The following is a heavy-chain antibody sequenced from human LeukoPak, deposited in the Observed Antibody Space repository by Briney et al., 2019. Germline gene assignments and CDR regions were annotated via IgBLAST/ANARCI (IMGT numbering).Heavy chain of an antibody. CDR3: ARNGYYGSFYYYMDV. V-gene: IGHV1-8*01. Sequence: ASVTVSFMSSGYTFTSYDINWVRQASGQGVEWVGWMNPNSGNTGYAQKFQGRFTMTRDTSINPAYLELNSLKSDDTAVYYCARNGYYGSFYYYMDVWGKGTTVTVSS. J-gene: IGHJ6*03. D-gene: IGHD3-10*01. CDR2: MNPNSGNT. CDR1: GYTFTSYD.